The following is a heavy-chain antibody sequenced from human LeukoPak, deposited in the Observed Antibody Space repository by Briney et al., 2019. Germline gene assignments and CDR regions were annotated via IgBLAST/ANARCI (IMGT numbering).Heavy chain of an antibody. CDR2: IYYTRST. CDR3: ARGVTMIVVVIHDWYFDL. J-gene: IGHJ2*01. V-gene: IGHV4-34*01. CDR1: GGSFSGYY. D-gene: IGHD3-22*01. Sequence: SETLSLTFAVYGGSFSGYYWSWIRQPPGKGLEWIGSIYYTRSTYYNPSLKSRVTISVDTSKNQLSLKLTSVTAADTAVYYCARGVTMIVVVIHDWYFDLWGRGTLVTVSS.